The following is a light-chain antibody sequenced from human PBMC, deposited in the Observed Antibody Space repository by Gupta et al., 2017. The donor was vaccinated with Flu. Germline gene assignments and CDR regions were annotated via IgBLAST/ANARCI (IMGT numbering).Light chain of an antibody. CDR1: ESINGVF. CDR2: GAS. Sequence: EIVLTQSPGTLSLSPGQGATLSCRTSESINGVFVAWYQQKPGQAPWLLISGASHRAPGIPDRFSGSGSGTEFTLTISSLEPEDFAVYYCQQYRRSPRTFGQGTKV. J-gene: IGKJ1*01. CDR3: QQYRRSPRT. V-gene: IGKV3-20*01.